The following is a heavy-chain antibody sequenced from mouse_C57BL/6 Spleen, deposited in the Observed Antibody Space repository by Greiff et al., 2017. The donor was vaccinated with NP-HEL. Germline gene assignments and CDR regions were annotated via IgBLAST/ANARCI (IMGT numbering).Heavy chain of an antibody. D-gene: IGHD1-1*01. J-gene: IGHJ3*01. CDR1: GFNIKDYY. CDR2: IDPEDGAT. CDR3: AREVDYYGSSYVAWFAY. Sequence: VQLQQSGAELVKPGASVKLSCTASGFNIKDYYMHWVKQRTEQGLEWIGMIDPEDGATKYGPKFTGKGTITAATYSNTAYLQLSSLTSEDTAVYYCAREVDYYGSSYVAWFAYWGQGTLVTVSA. V-gene: IGHV14-2*01.